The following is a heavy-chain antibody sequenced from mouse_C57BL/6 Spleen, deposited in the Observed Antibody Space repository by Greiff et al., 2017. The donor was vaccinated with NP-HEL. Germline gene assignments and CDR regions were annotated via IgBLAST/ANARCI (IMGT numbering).Heavy chain of an antibody. J-gene: IGHJ4*01. CDR3: ASPTTRYAMDY. CDR2: INPSSGYT. V-gene: IGHV1-7*01. D-gene: IGHD1-1*01. Sequence: VQLQQSGAELAKPGASVKLSCKASGYTFTSYWMHWVKQRPGQGLEWIGYINPSSGYTKYNQKFKDKATLTADKSSSTADMQLSSLTYEDSAVYYCASPTTRYAMDYWGQGTSVNVSS. CDR1: GYTFTSYW.